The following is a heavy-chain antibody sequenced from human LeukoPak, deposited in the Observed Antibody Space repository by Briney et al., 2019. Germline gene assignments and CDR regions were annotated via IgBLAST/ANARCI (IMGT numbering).Heavy chain of an antibody. CDR1: GGSISSSSYY. J-gene: IGHJ4*02. V-gene: IGHV4-39*01. CDR3: ARDYDFWSGYSAYFDY. CDR2: IYYSGST. D-gene: IGHD3-3*01. Sequence: PSETLSLTCTVSGGSISSSSYYWGWIRQPPGKGLEWIVSIYYSGSTYYNPSLKSRVTISVDTSKNQFSLKLSSVTAADTAVYYCARDYDFWSGYSAYFDYWGQGTLVTVSS.